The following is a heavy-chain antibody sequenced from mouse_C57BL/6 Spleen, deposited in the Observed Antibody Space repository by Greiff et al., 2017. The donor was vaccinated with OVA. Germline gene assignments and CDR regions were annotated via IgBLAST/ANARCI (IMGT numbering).Heavy chain of an antibody. J-gene: IGHJ4*01. CDR3: AKSSTVVAHYYAMDY. D-gene: IGHD1-1*01. V-gene: IGHV2-3*01. CDR1: GFSLTSYG. CDR2: IWGDGST. Sequence: VQLQESGPGLVAPSQSLSITCTVSGFSLTSYGVSWVRQPPGKGLEWLGVIWGDGSTNYHSALISRLSISKDNSKSQVFLKLNSLQTDDTATYYCAKSSTVVAHYYAMDYWGQGTSVTVSS.